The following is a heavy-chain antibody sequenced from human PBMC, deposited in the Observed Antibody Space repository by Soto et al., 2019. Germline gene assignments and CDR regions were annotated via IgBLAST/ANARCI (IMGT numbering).Heavy chain of an antibody. CDR2: ISPNTGGT. J-gene: IGHJ6*02. V-gene: IGHV1-2*02. Sequence: QVQLVQSGAEVKKPGASVKVSCKASGYTFTDYFIHWVRQAPGQGLEWMGWISPNTGGTNYAQKFQGRVTMTRVTSITTAYMELGSLKSDDTSVYYCAKGHGLDVWGQGTTVIVSS. CDR1: GYTFTDYF. CDR3: AKGHGLDV.